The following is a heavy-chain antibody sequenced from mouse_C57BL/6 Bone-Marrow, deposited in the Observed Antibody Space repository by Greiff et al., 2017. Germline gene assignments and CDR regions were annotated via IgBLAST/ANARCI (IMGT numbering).Heavy chain of an antibody. CDR3: TGPYDYDDEGVVD. J-gene: IGHJ2*01. V-gene: IGHV6-3*01. Sequence: DVKLVESGGGLVQPGGSMKLSCVASGFTFSNYWMNWVRQSPEKGLEWVAQIRLKSGDYATPSAESVKGRFTISRDDSKSSVSLQMNNLRAAYPGSYYTTGPYDYDDEGVVDWGQGTTLTVSA. D-gene: IGHD2-4*01. CDR2: IRLKSGDYAT. CDR1: GFTFSNYW.